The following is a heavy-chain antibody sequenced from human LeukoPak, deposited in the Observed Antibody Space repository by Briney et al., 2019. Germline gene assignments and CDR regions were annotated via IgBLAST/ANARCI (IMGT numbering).Heavy chain of an antibody. D-gene: IGHD2/OR15-2a*01. CDR3: ARQQYLAFDI. CDR2: IYPGDSET. Sequence: GESLKISCKGSGYSFTTYWIAWLRLMPGKGLEWMGIIYPGDSETRYSTSFQGQVTISADKSISTAYLQWSSLKALDTAIYYCARQQYLAFDIWGQGTMVTVSS. CDR1: GYSFTTYW. J-gene: IGHJ3*02. V-gene: IGHV5-51*01.